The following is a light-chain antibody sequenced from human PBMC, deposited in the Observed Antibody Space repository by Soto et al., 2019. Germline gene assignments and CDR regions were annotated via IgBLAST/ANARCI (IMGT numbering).Light chain of an antibody. V-gene: IGLV1-47*01. CDR2: RNN. CDR1: SSNIGSNY. CDR3: AAWDDSVSGPV. J-gene: IGLJ2*01. Sequence: QSVLTQPPSASGTPGQRVTISCSGSSSNIGSNYVYWYQQLPGTAPKLLIYRNNQRPSGVPDRFSGSKSGTSASLAISGLRSEDEADYYCAAWDDSVSGPVFGGGTKPTVL.